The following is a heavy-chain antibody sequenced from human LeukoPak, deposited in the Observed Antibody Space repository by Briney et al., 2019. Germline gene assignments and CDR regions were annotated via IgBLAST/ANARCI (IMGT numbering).Heavy chain of an antibody. CDR2: FDPEDGET. Sequence: GASVKVSCKVSRYTLTELSMHWVRQAPGKGLEWMGGFDPEDGETIYAQKFQGRVTMIEDTSTDTAYMELSSLRSEDTAVYYCATVFPYGGNPYYWGQGTLVTVSS. D-gene: IGHD4-23*01. V-gene: IGHV1-24*01. CDR3: ATVFPYGGNPYY. CDR1: RYTLTELS. J-gene: IGHJ4*02.